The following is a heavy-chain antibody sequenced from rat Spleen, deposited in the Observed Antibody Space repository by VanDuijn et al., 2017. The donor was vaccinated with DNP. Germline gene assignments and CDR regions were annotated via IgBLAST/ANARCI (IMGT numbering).Heavy chain of an antibody. Sequence: QVQLKESGPGLVQPSQTLSLTCTVAGFSLTSYNVHWVRQPPGKGLEWIAAISSGGSTYYNPALKSRLSISRDTSKSQVFLRMNSLQTEDTAIYFCSRVLYNGYQRHYWSFDFWGPGTMVTVSS. J-gene: IGHJ1*01. CDR1: GFSLTSYN. V-gene: IGHV2-6*01. CDR3: SRVLYNGYQRHYWSFDF. CDR2: ISSGGST. D-gene: IGHD1-6*01.